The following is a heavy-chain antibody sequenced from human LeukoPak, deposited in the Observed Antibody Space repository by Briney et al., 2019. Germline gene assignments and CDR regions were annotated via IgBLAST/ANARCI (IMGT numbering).Heavy chain of an antibody. V-gene: IGHV3-11*01. J-gene: IGHJ6*02. Sequence: GGSLRLSSAASGFTFSDYYMSWIRQAPGKGLEWVSYISSSGSTIYYADSVKGRFTISRDNAKNSLYLQMNSLRAEDTAVYYCARRVVVPAARGYYYYGMDVWGQGTTVTVSS. D-gene: IGHD2-2*01. CDR2: ISSSGSTI. CDR1: GFTFSDYY. CDR3: ARRVVVPAARGYYYYGMDV.